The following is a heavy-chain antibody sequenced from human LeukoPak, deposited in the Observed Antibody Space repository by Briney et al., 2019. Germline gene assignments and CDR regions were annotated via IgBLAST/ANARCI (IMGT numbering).Heavy chain of an antibody. CDR3: ARVAAGIGFFQH. D-gene: IGHD6-13*01. CDR1: GDSITSGGYY. J-gene: IGHJ1*01. V-gene: IGHV4-30-2*01. Sequence: PSETLSLTCTVSGDSITSGGYYWRWIRQPPGKGLEGIGYIYHSGSAYYNPSLRSRLTISVDRSKNQFSLMLTFVTAADTAVYYCARVAAGIGFFQHWGQGTLVTVSS. CDR2: IYHSGSA.